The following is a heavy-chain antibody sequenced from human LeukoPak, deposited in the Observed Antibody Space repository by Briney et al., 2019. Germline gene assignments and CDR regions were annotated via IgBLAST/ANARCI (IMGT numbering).Heavy chain of an antibody. CDR3: AKDMWRALWFGEFGP. V-gene: IGHV3-30*02. J-gene: IGHJ5*02. CDR1: GFTFSSYG. CDR2: IRYDGSNK. D-gene: IGHD3-10*01. Sequence: PGGSLRLSCAASGFTFSSYGMHWVRQAPGKGLEWVAFIRYDGSNKYYADSVKGRFTISRDNSKNTLYLQMNSLRVEDTAVYYCAKDMWRALWFGEFGPWGQGTLITVSS.